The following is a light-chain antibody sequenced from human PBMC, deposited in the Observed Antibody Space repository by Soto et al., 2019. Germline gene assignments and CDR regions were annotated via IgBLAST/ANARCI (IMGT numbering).Light chain of an antibody. CDR3: SSYAGSNNVV. V-gene: IGLV2-8*01. CDR2: EVS. Sequence: QSVLTQTPSASGSPGQSVTISCTGTSSDVGGYNYVSWYQQHPGKAPKLIIYEVSERPSGVPDRFSGSKSGNTASLTVSGLQAEDEADYYCSSYAGSNNVVFGGGTKVTVL. CDR1: SSDVGGYNY. J-gene: IGLJ3*02.